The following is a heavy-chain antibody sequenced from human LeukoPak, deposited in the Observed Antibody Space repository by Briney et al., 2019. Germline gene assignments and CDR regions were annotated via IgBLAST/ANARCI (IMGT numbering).Heavy chain of an antibody. V-gene: IGHV1-18*01. CDR1: GYTFSNYG. CDR3: ARDNDKVVDH. Sequence: ASVKVSCKTSGYTFSNYGIGWVRQAPGQGLEWMGWITAYNGNRLYAQRFQGRITLTTDTSTSTSYMELRSLEYDDTAIYYCARDNDKVVDHWGQGTLVTVSS. J-gene: IGHJ4*01. D-gene: IGHD1-1*01. CDR2: ITAYNGNR.